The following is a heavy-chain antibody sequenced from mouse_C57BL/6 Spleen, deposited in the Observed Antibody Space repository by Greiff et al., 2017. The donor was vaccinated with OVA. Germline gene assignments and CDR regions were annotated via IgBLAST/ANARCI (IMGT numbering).Heavy chain of an antibody. CDR2: IYPGDGDT. V-gene: IGHV1-82*01. CDR3: ARTTVVATNYWYFDV. Sequence: QVQLQQSGPELVKPGASVKISCKASGYAFSSSWMNWVKQRPGKGLEWIGRIYPGDGDTNYNGKFKGKATLTADKSSSTAYMQLSSLTSEDSAVYFCARTTVVATNYWYFDVWGTGTTVTVSS. D-gene: IGHD1-1*01. J-gene: IGHJ1*03. CDR1: GYAFSSSW.